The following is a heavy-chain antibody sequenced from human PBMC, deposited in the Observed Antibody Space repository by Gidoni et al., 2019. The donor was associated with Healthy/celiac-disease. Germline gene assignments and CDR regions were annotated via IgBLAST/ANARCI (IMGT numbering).Heavy chain of an antibody. D-gene: IGHD2-2*03. Sequence: QVQLVQSGAEVKKPVASVKVSCKASGYTFTSYGISWVRQAPGQGLEWMGWISAYNGNTNYAQKLQGRVTMTTDTSTSTAYMELRSMRSDDTAVYYCARVDIVVVPAATTPDYWGQGTLVTVSS. CDR3: ARVDIVVVPAATTPDY. J-gene: IGHJ4*02. CDR1: GYTFTSYG. V-gene: IGHV1-18*01. CDR2: ISAYNGNT.